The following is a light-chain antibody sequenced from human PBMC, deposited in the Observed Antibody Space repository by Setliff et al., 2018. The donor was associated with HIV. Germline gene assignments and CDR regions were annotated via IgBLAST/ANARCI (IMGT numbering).Light chain of an antibody. CDR2: STN. J-gene: IGLJ1*01. CDR1: SGSVSTSYH. V-gene: IGLV8-61*01. Sequence: QTVVTQEPSLSVSPGGTVTLTCGLSSGSVSTSYHPSWYQQTPGQAPRTLIYSTNTRSSGVPDRFSGSILGNKAALTITGAQEDDESDYYCVLYMGSGNYFFGTGTKV. CDR3: VLYMGSGNYF.